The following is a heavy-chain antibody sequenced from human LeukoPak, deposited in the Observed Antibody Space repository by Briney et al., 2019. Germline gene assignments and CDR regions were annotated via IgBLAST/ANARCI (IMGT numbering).Heavy chain of an antibody. J-gene: IGHJ4*02. D-gene: IGHD3-22*01. CDR3: AKGTHYYDSSGYYPLPPAQSDY. V-gene: IGHV3-23*01. Sequence: PGGSLRLSCAASGFTFSSYAMSWVRQAPGKGLEWVSAISGSGASTYYADSVKGRFTISRDNSKNTLYLQMNSLRAEDTAVYYCAKGTHYYDSSGYYPLPPAQSDYWGQGTLVTVSS. CDR2: ISGSGAST. CDR1: GFTFSSYA.